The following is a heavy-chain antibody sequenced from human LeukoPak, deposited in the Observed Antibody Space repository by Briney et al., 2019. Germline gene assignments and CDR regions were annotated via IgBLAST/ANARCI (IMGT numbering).Heavy chain of an antibody. D-gene: IGHD4-17*01. CDR3: ARGNDDYGGRLGGYFDL. CDR1: GGTFGNFA. V-gene: IGHV1-69*04. CDR2: ITPSFNIA. J-gene: IGHJ2*01. Sequence: SVKVSCKAAGGTFGNFAISWVREAPGQGLEWLGRITPSFNIADYTQRFQDRVTITADTSTNTVYLELSRLRSEDTAVYYCARGNDDYGGRLGGYFDLWGRGTLVTVSS.